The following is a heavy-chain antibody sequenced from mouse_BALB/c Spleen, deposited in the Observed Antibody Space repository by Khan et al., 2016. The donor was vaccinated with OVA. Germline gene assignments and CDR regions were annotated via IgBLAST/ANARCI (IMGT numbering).Heavy chain of an antibody. D-gene: IGHD1-1*01. CDR2: INPHIGET. CDR3: ARTYGSDFDY. V-gene: IGHV1-20*02. J-gene: IGHJ2*01. Sequence: EVELLESGPELVKPGASVKISCKASGYSFTGYFMNWVMQSHGKSLEWIGRINPHIGETFYNQKFRDKASLTVDESSSTAHMELRSLASEDSAVYYCARTYGSDFDYWGQGTTLTVSS. CDR1: GYSFTGYF.